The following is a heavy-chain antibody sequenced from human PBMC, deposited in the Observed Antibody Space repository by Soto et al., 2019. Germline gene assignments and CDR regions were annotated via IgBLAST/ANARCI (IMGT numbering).Heavy chain of an antibody. CDR2: IIPIFGTA. J-gene: IGHJ6*04. D-gene: IGHD6-6*01. V-gene: IGHV1-69*01. CDR3: ARDRWQLAAFYYYYGMDV. Sequence: QVQLVQSGAEVKKPGSSVKVSCKASGGTFSSYAISWVRQAPGQGLEWMGGIIPIFGTANYAQKFQGRVTITADESTSTAYMELSSLRSEDTAVYYCARDRWQLAAFYYYYGMDVWGKGTTVTVSS. CDR1: GGTFSSYA.